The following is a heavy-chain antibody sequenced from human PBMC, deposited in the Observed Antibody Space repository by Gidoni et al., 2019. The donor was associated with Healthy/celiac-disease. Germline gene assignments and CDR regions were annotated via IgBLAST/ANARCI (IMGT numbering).Heavy chain of an antibody. D-gene: IGHD2-2*01. J-gene: IGHJ4*02. CDR3: ARDVVPAAIAIWVDY. V-gene: IGHV3-30-3*01. CDR1: GFTFSSYA. Sequence: QMQLVASGGGVVLPGRSLRLSCAASGFTFSSYAMQWVRQAPGKGLEWVAVISYDGSNKYYADSVKGRFTISRDNSKNTLYLQMNSLRAEDTAVYYCARDVVPAAIAIWVDYWGQGTLVTVSS. CDR2: ISYDGSNK.